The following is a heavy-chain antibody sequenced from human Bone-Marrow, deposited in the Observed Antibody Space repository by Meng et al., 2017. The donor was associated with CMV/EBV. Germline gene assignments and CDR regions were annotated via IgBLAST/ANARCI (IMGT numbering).Heavy chain of an antibody. CDR2: INPNGGGT. J-gene: IGHJ3*02. V-gene: IGHV1-2*02. CDR3: ARGVGVIVSYAPDI. D-gene: IGHD3-16*02. CDR1: GDASTNLD. Sequence: ASVKVSCKASGDASTNLDINWVRQAPGQAPEWMGWINPNGGGTNYARKFQDRVAMTRDTSISTAYMELSRLRYDDTAVYYCARGVGVIVSYAPDIWGQGTMVTVSS.